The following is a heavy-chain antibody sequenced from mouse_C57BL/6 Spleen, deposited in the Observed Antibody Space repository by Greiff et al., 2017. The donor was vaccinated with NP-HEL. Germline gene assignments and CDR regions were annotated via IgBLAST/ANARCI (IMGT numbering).Heavy chain of an antibody. CDR3: ARHLYYYGRSLGAMDY. CDR1: GYTFTSYW. Sequence: QVQLQQPGAELVRPGSSVKLSCKASGYTFTSYWMDWVKQRPGQGLEWIGNIYPSDSETHYNQKFKDKATLTVDKSSSTAYMQLSSLTSEDSAVYYWARHLYYYGRSLGAMDYWGQGTSVTVSS. J-gene: IGHJ4*01. D-gene: IGHD1-1*01. V-gene: IGHV1-61*01. CDR2: IYPSDSET.